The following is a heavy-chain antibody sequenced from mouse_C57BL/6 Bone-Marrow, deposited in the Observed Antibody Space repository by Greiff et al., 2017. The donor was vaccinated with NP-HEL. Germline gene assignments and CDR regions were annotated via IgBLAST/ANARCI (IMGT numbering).Heavy chain of an antibody. V-gene: IGHV1-76*01. Sequence: QVQLKESGAELVRPGASVKLSCKASGYTFTDYYINWVKQRPGQGLEWIARIYPGSGNTYYNEKFKGKATLTAEKSSSTAYMQLSSLTSEDSAVYICGRDWANNYYGSSYWYCDVWGTGTTVTGSS. D-gene: IGHD1-1*01. CDR1: GYTFTDYY. J-gene: IGHJ1*03. CDR2: IYPGSGNT. CDR3: GRDWANNYYGSSYWYCDV.